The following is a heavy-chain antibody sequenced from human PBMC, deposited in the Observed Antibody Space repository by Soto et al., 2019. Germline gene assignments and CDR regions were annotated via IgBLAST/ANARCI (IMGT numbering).Heavy chain of an antibody. CDR2: INPNSGDT. CDR3: ARVQFPAAIAVGFDP. D-gene: IGHD2-2*01. CDR1: GYTFTAYY. Sequence: ASVKAPCKASGYTFTAYYIYWVRKSTGPGLERPGWINPNSGDTNYAQKCQGRVTMTRDTSMSTSYMELSSLRSDATAVYYCARVQFPAAIAVGFDPWGQGTLVTVSS. V-gene: IGHV1-2*02. J-gene: IGHJ5*02.